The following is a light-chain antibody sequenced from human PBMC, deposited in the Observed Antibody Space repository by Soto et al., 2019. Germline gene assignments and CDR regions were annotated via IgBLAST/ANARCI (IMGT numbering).Light chain of an antibody. CDR3: HQYYTWPRT. CDR2: GAS. Sequence: EIVMTQSPATLSVSPGERATLSCRASQSVSSNLAWYQQKPGQAPRLLIYGASTRATGIPARFSGSGSGTEFTLTISSLQSEDIAVYYCHQYYTWPRTFGQGTRLEIK. V-gene: IGKV3-15*01. CDR1: QSVSSN. J-gene: IGKJ5*01.